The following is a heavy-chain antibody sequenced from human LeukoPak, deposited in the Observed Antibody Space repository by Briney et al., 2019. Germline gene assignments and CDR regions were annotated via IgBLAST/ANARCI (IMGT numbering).Heavy chain of an antibody. J-gene: IGHJ4*02. V-gene: IGHV3-7*01. CDR3: ARDTHLSYAAGFDC. CDR1: GFTFSDAW. CDR2: IKEDGSEK. Sequence: GGSLRLSCAVSGFTFSDAWMSWVRQAPGKGLEWVANIKEDGSEKNYIDSVKGRFTISRDNAKNSLYLQMTSLRAEDTALYYCARDTHLSYAAGFDCWGQGTLVTVSS. D-gene: IGHD3-10*01.